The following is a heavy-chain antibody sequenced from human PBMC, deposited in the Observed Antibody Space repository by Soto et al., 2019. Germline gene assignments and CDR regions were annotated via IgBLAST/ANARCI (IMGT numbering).Heavy chain of an antibody. CDR2: TYYSGST. Sequence: SETLSLTCTVSGGSISSYYWSWIRQPPGEGLEWIGYTYYSGSTNFNPSLKSRVTISVDTSKSQFSLKLSSVTAADTAVYYCASHDSSGFGYWGQGTLVTVSS. V-gene: IGHV4-59*01. J-gene: IGHJ4*02. CDR3: ASHDSSGFGY. CDR1: GGSISSYY. D-gene: IGHD3-22*01.